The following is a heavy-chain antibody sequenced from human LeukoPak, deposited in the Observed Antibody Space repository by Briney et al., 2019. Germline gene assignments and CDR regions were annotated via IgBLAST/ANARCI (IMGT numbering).Heavy chain of an antibody. CDR3: ARAPCGGDCWLLGDYYSMDV. J-gene: IGHJ6*03. Sequence: SETLSFTCTVSGGSISSYYWSWIRQPPGKGLEWIGYIYYSGSTNYNPSLKSRVAISGDTSKNQFSLKLSSVTAADTAVYYCARAPCGGDCWLLGDYYSMDVWGKGTTVTISS. CDR1: GGSISSYY. D-gene: IGHD2-21*02. CDR2: IYYSGST. V-gene: IGHV4-59*01.